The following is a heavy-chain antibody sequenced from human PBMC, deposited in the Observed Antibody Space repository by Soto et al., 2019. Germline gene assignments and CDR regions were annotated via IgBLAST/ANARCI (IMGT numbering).Heavy chain of an antibody. CDR1: GFSRHG. CDR3: ARDPATVTTYFDY. D-gene: IGHD4-17*01. V-gene: IGHV3-33*01. J-gene: IGHJ4*02. Sequence: QVQLVESGGGVVQPGESLRLSCAASGFSRHGMHWVRQAPGKGLEWVALIWYDGSKKFYADSVKGRFTISRDDSRNMVDLQMNSLRADDTAVYYCARDPATVTTYFDYWGQGTPVTVSS. CDR2: IWYDGSKK.